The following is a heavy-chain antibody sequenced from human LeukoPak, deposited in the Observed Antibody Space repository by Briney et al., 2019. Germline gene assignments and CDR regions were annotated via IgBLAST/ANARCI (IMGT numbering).Heavy chain of an antibody. D-gene: IGHD2-2*01. Sequence: GGSLRLSCAASGFTFSSYAMHWVRQAPGKGLEWVAVISYDGSNKYYADSVKGRFTISRDNSKNTLYLQMNSLRAEDTAVYYCAKDSDPEYCSSTSCYSFFDYWGQGTLVTVSS. CDR2: ISYDGSNK. J-gene: IGHJ4*02. V-gene: IGHV3-30*07. CDR3: AKDSDPEYCSSTSCYSFFDY. CDR1: GFTFSSYA.